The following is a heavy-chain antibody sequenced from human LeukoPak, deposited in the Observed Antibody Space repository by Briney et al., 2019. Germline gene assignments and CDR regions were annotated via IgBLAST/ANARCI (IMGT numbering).Heavy chain of an antibody. CDR3: ARDQTAVTAAFDI. D-gene: IGHD2-2*01. V-gene: IGHV3-11*04. CDR1: GFTFSDYY. Sequence: GGSLRLSCAASGFTFSDYYMSWIRQAPGKGLEWVSYISSSGSTIYYADSVKGRFTISRDNAKNSLYLQMNSLRAEDTAVYYCARDQTAVTAAFDIXXQGTMVTVSS. CDR2: ISSSGSTI. J-gene: IGHJ3*02.